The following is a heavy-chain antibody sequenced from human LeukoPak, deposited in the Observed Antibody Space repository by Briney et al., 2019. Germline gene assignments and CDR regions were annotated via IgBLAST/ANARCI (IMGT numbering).Heavy chain of an antibody. Sequence: SETLSLTCTVSGGSISSSYWSWIRQPPGKGLEWIGYIYYIGSTNYNPSLRSRLTMSVDTSKNQFSLRLSSVIAADTAVYYCARYYDSTGSFDYWGQGTLVTVSS. V-gene: IGHV4-59*01. CDR3: ARYYDSTGSFDY. CDR2: IYYIGST. CDR1: GGSISSSY. D-gene: IGHD3-22*01. J-gene: IGHJ4*02.